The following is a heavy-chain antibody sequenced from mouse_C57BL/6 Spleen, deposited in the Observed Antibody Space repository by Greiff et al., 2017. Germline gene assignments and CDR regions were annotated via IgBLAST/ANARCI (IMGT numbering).Heavy chain of an antibody. CDR2: IRNKANGYTT. D-gene: IGHD2-2*01. V-gene: IGHV7-3*01. J-gene: IGHJ1*03. CDR3: ARSGLRRGDWYFDV. CDR1: GFTFTDYY. Sequence: DVMLVESGGGLVQPGGSLSLSCAASGFTFTDYYMSWVRQPPGKALEWLGFIRNKANGYTTEYSASVKGRFTISRDNSQSILYLQMNALRAEDSATYYCARSGLRRGDWYFDVWGTGTTVTVSS.